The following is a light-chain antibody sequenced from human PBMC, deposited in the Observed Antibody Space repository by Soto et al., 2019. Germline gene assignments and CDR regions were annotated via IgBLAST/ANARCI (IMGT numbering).Light chain of an antibody. J-gene: IGLJ3*02. CDR2: DVS. V-gene: IGLV2-14*03. CDR3: GSYTSSSSWV. CDR1: SSDVGTYNS. Sequence: QSALTQPASVSGSPGQSTTVSCTGSSSDVGTYNSVSWYQQHPGKAPKLIIYDVSNRPSGVSNRFSGSKSGNTASLTISGLQTEDEADYYCGSYTSSSSWVFGGGTKLTVL.